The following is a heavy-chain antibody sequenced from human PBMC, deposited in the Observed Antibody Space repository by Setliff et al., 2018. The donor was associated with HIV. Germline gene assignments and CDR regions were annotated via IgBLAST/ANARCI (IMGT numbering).Heavy chain of an antibody. CDR2: IYYSGSP. J-gene: IGHJ5*02. D-gene: IGHD6-13*01. CDR3: ARDHIAAPGMGFDP. CDR1: GGSISSHY. Sequence: SETLSLTCTVSGGSISSHYRSWIRQPPGKGLEWIGYIYYSGSPNYNPSLKSRVTISVDTSRNQFSLNLTSVTAADTAVYYCARDHIAAPGMGFDPWGRGTLVTVSS. V-gene: IGHV4-59*11.